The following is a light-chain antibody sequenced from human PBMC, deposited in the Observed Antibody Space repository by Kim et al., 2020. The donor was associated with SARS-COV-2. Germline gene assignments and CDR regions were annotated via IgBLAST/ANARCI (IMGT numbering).Light chain of an antibody. CDR3: NSRDISGNHLV. V-gene: IGLV3-19*01. Sequence: SSELTQDPAVSVALGQTVRITCQGDSLRSYYANWYQQRPGQAPVLVIYGKNNRPSGIPDRFSGSSSGNTSSLTITGAQAEDEADYYCNSRDISGNHLVFG. CDR2: GKN. CDR1: SLRSYY. J-gene: IGLJ3*02.